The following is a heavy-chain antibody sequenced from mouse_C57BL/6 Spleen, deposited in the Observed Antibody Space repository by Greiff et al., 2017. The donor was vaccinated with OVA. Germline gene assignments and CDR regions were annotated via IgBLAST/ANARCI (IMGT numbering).Heavy chain of an antibody. CDR3: TNYDYGYYAMDY. V-gene: IGHV14-4*01. J-gene: IGHJ4*01. CDR2: IDPENGDT. CDR1: GFNIKDDY. Sequence: EVKLMESGAELVRPGASVKLSCTASGFNIKDDYMHWVKQRPEQGLEWIGWIDPENGDTEYASKFQGKATITADTSSNTAYLQLSSLTSEDTAVYYCTNYDYGYYAMDYWGQGTSVTVSS. D-gene: IGHD2-4*01.